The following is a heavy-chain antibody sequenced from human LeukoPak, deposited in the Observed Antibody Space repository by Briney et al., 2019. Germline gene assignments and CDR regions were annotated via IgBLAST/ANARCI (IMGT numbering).Heavy chain of an antibody. Sequence: SQTLSLTCTVSGGSISSGGYYWSWIRQHPGKGLEWIGYIYYSGSTYYNPSLKSRVTISVDTSKNQFSLKLSSVTAADTAVYYCARVDYGDYRFDYWGQGTLVTVSS. CDR1: GGSISSGGYY. J-gene: IGHJ4*02. CDR2: IYYSGST. V-gene: IGHV4-31*03. D-gene: IGHD4-17*01. CDR3: ARVDYGDYRFDY.